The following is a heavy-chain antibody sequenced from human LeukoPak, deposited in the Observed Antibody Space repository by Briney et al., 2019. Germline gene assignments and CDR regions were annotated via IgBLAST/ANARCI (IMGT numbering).Heavy chain of an antibody. CDR1: GFTFSSYA. CDR3: AKGIAVALRGYFDY. CDR2: ISGSGGST. V-gene: IGHV3-23*01. D-gene: IGHD6-19*01. Sequence: GGSLRLSCAASGFTFSSYAMSWVRQASGKGLEWVSAISGSGGSTYYADSVKGRFTISRDNSKNTLYLQMNSLRAEDTAVYYCAKGIAVALRGYFDYWGQGTLVTVSS. J-gene: IGHJ4*02.